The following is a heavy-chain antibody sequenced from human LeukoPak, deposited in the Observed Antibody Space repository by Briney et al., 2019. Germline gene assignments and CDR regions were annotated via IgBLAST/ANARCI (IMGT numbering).Heavy chain of an antibody. CDR2: INHSGST. Sequence: PSETLSLTCAVYGGSFSGYYWSWIRQPPGKGLEWIGEINHSGSTNYNPSLKSRVTISVDTSKNQFSLKLSSVTAADTAVYYCARAPILWRHYYYYGMDVWGQGTTVPVSS. D-gene: IGHD2/OR15-2a*01. J-gene: IGHJ6*02. V-gene: IGHV4-34*01. CDR1: GGSFSGYY. CDR3: ARAPILWRHYYYYGMDV.